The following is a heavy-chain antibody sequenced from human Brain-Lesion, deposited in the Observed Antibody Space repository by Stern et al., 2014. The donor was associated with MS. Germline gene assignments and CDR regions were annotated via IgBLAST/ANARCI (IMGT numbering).Heavy chain of an antibody. Sequence: QVQLQESGPGLVKPSETLSLTCTVSGGSISSSSYYWGWIRQPPGKGLEWIGSIYYRGSTYYNPSLKSRVTISMDTPKNQFSPGLSSVTAADTAVYFCAKLWLGELPESPFDYWGQGTLVTVSS. J-gene: IGHJ4*02. CDR1: GGSISSSSYY. D-gene: IGHD3-10*01. CDR2: IYYRGST. V-gene: IGHV4-39*01. CDR3: AKLWLGELPESPFDY.